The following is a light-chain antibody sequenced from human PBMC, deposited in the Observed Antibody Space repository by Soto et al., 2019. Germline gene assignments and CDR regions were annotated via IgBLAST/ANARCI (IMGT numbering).Light chain of an antibody. J-gene: IGKJ1*01. CDR2: GAS. CDR3: QQYNSWPPT. V-gene: IGKV3-15*01. Sequence: EIVMTQSPATLSVSPGERATLSCRASLSVRSNLAWYQQKPGQAPRLLIYGASTRATGVPARFSGSEFGTEFTLTISSLQSEDFAVYYCQQYNSWPPTFGQGTKVEIK. CDR1: LSVRSN.